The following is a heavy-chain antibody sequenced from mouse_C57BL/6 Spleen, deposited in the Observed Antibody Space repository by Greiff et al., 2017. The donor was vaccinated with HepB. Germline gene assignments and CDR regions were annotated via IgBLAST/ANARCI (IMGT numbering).Heavy chain of an antibody. Sequence: QVQLQQPGAELVMPGASVKLSCKASGYTFTSYWMHWVKQRPGQGLEWIGEIDPSDSYTNYNQKFKGKSTLTVDKSSSTAYMQLSSLTSEDSAVYYCARMGAIYYYDYFDYWGQGTTLTVSS. CDR3: ARMGAIYYYDYFDY. CDR2: IDPSDSYT. CDR1: GYTFTSYW. V-gene: IGHV1-69*01. D-gene: IGHD1-1*01. J-gene: IGHJ2*01.